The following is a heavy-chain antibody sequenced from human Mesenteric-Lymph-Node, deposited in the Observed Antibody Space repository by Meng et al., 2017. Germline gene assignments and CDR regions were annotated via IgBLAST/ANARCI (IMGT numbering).Heavy chain of an antibody. CDR1: GGTFSGYY. CDR2: INHSGST. J-gene: IGHJ4*02. V-gene: IGHV4-34*01. Sequence: QVQLKQWGAGLLKPSETLTLTCAVYGGTFSGYYWTWIRQSPGKGLEWIGEINHSGSTNYNSSLKSRVTISVDTSKNQFSLKLTSVTAADTAVYYCAGVGAYCGGDCYHPRWGQGTLVTVSS. CDR3: AGVGAYCGGDCYHPR. D-gene: IGHD2-21*02.